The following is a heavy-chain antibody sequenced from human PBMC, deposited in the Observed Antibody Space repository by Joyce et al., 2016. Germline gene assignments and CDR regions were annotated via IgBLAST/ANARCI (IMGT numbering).Heavy chain of an antibody. D-gene: IGHD5-18*01. V-gene: IGHV3-30*18. Sequence: CPASGFTFYRYGMHWVRQAPGKGLEWVAVISYDGSKKYYGDSVKGRFTISRDNSKNTLYLQMNSLRAEDTAVYYCAKGRAYINGYDPEFDYWGQGTLVTVSS. J-gene: IGHJ4*02. CDR3: AKGRAYINGYDPEFDY. CDR2: ISYDGSKK. CDR1: GFTFYRYG.